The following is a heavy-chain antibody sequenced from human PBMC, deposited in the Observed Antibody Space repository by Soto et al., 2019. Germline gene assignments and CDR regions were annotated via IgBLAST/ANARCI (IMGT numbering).Heavy chain of an antibody. J-gene: IGHJ4*02. D-gene: IGHD3-22*01. V-gene: IGHV4-34*01. CDR1: GGSFSGYY. CDR3: AVAYYYDSSGPNTLDY. CDR2: INHSGST. Sequence: QVQLQQWGAELLKPSETLSLTCAVYGGSFSGYYWSWIRQPPGKGLEWIGEINHSGSTNYNPSLKSRVTISVDTSKNQFSLKLSSVTAADTAVYYCAVAYYYDSSGPNTLDYWGQGTLVTVSS.